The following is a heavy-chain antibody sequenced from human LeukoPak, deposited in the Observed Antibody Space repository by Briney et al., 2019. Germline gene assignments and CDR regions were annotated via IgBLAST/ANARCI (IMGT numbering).Heavy chain of an antibody. CDR2: ISGNGGNT. CDR3: ARGGWFGELLFDY. D-gene: IGHD3-10*01. J-gene: IGHJ4*02. Sequence: PGGSLRLSCAASGFTFSSYAMTWVRQAPGKGLEWVSGISGNGGNTYYADSVKGRFTISRDNSKETLYLQMNSLRAEDTALYYCARGGWFGELLFDYWGQGTLVTVSS. V-gene: IGHV3-23*01. CDR1: GFTFSSYA.